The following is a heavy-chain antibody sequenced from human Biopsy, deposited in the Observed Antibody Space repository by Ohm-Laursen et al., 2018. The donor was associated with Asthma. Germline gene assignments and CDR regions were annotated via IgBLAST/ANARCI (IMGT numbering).Heavy chain of an antibody. V-gene: IGHV4-31*03. D-gene: IGHD4-17*01. J-gene: IGHJ5*02. CDR3: ARATFGDYAFDP. CDR2: IYYSGSS. Sequence: TLSLTCTVSGGSINIGDYYWSWIRKHPDTGLVWIGYIYYSGSSYYNPSLKSRVSISLDTSKNQFSLSLTSVTAADTAVYYCARATFGDYAFDPWGQGTLVTVSS. CDR1: GGSINIGDYY.